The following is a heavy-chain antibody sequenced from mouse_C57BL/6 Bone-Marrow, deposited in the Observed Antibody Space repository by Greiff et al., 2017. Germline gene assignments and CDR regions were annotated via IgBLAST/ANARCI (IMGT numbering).Heavy chain of an antibody. CDR3: ARRLMITTGPYFDY. J-gene: IGHJ2*01. CDR2: ISNGGGST. V-gene: IGHV5-12*01. CDR1: GFTFSDYY. D-gene: IGHD2-4*01. Sequence: GMLVESGGGLVQPGGSLKLSCAASGFTFSDYYMYWVRQTPEKRLEWVAYISNGGGSTYYPDTVKGRFTISRDNAKNTLYLQMSRLKSEDTAMYYCARRLMITTGPYFDYWGQGTTLTVSS.